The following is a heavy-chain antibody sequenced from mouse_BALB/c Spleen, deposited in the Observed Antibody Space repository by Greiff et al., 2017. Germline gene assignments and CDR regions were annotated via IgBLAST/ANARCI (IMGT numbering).Heavy chain of an antibody. D-gene: IGHD1-1*02. V-gene: IGHV5-6-5*01. CDR1: GFTFSSYA. Sequence: EVKLVESGGGLVKPGGSLKLSCAASGFTFSSYAMSWVRQTPEKRLEWVASISSGGSTYYPDSVKGRFTISRDNARNILYLQMSSLRSEDTAMYYCARGQDYGAMDYWGQGTSVTVSS. CDR2: ISSGGST. CDR3: ARGQDYGAMDY. J-gene: IGHJ4*01.